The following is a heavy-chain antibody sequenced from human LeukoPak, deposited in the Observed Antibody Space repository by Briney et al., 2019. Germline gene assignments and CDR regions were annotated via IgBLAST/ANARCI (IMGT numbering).Heavy chain of an antibody. J-gene: IGHJ4*02. V-gene: IGHV3-74*01. D-gene: IGHD6-13*01. CDR1: GLXFSSYW. CDR3: ARGWITAGAYYNY. CDR2: IHSDGSST. Sequence: GGSLRLSCGAAGLXFSSYWMHWVRQAPGKGLVWVSRIHSDGSSTSYADSVKGRFTMSRDNAKNTLYLQMNSLRAEDTAVYYCARGWITAGAYYNYWGQGTLVTVSS.